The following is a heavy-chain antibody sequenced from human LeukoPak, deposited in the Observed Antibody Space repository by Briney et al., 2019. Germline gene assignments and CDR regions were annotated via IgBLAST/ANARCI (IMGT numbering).Heavy chain of an antibody. CDR2: ISSSSSTI. J-gene: IGHJ4*02. Sequence: GGSLRLSCAASGFTFSSYSMNWVRQAPGKGLEWVSYISSSSSTIYYADSVKGRFTISRDNSKNTLYLQMNSLRAEDTAVYYCAREQEGSLDYWGQGTLVTVSS. CDR3: AREQEGSLDY. V-gene: IGHV3-48*01. D-gene: IGHD6-13*01. CDR1: GFTFSSYS.